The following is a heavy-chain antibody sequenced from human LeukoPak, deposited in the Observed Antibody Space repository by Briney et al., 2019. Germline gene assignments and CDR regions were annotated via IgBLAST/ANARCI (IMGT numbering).Heavy chain of an antibody. D-gene: IGHD3-10*01. Sequence: SETLSLTCTVSGGSISSYYWSWIRQPPGKGLEWIGHIYYSGSTNYNPSLKSRVTISVDTSKNQFSLKLSSVTAADTAVYYCARGADHGSGTNWGQGTLVTVSS. V-gene: IGHV4-59*01. CDR3: ARGADHGSGTN. CDR1: GGSISSYY. J-gene: IGHJ4*02. CDR2: IYYSGST.